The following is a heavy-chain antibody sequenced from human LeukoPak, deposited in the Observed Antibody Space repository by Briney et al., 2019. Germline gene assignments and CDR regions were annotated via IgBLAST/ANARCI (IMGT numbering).Heavy chain of an antibody. V-gene: IGHV3-49*03. J-gene: IGHJ4*02. CDR3: TSQLQLLTFFDY. D-gene: IGHD6-13*01. CDR1: GFTFGDYP. Sequence: PGRSLRLSCTASGFTFGDYPMSWIRQAPGKGLEWVGFIRSKAYGGTTEYAASAKGRFTISRDDSKSIAYLQMNSLKTEDTAVYYCTSQLQLLTFFDYWGQGTLVTVSS. CDR2: IRSKAYGGTT.